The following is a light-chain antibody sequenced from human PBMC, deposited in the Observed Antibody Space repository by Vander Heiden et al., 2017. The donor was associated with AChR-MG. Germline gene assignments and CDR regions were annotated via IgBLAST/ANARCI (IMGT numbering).Light chain of an antibody. Sequence: QSALTQPASVSGSPGRSITISCTGTSSDVGGYNYASWYQQHPGKAPKLMIDDVSNRPSGVSNRFSGSKSGNTASLTISGLQSEDEADYYCSSYTSSSTVVFGGGTKLTVL. CDR3: SSYTSSSTVV. J-gene: IGLJ2*01. CDR2: DVS. CDR1: SSDVGGYNY. V-gene: IGLV2-14*01.